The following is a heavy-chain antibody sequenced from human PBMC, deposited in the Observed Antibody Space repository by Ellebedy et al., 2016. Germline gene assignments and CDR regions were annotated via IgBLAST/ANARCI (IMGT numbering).Heavy chain of an antibody. CDR3: ARRHRSGYYFDY. CDR2: IYYSGNT. V-gene: IGHV4-39*01. CDR1: GGSISSSRYY. J-gene: IGHJ4*02. Sequence: GSLRLSCTVSGGSISSSRYYWGWIRQPPGTGLEWIGSIYYSGNTYYNPSLKSRVTISVDTSKNQFSLKLSSVTAADTAVYFCARRHRSGYYFDYWGQGTLVTVCS. D-gene: IGHD3-22*01.